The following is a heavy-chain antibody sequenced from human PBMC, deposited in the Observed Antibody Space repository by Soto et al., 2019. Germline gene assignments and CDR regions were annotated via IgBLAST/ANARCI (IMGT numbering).Heavy chain of an antibody. J-gene: IGHJ4*02. V-gene: IGHV3-53*05. Sequence: PGGSLRLSCAASGFTVSSNYMSWVRQAPGKGLEWVSVIYSGGSTYYADSVKGRFTISRDNSKNTLYLQMNSLRAEDTAVYYCAKDKVSVVVTAPFDYWGQGTLVTVSS. CDR1: GFTVSSNY. D-gene: IGHD2-21*02. CDR3: AKDKVSVVVTAPFDY. CDR2: IYSGGST.